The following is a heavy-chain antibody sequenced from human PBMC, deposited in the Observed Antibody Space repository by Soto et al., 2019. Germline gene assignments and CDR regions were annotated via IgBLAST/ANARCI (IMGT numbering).Heavy chain of an antibody. Sequence: PVGSLRLSCAASGFTFSSYAMSWVRQAPVKVLEWVSAISGSGGSTYYADSLKGRFTISRDNSKNTLYLQMNSLRAEETAVYYCAKAPRLPTPFDYWGQGTLVTVSS. CDR1: GFTFSSYA. CDR3: AKAPRLPTPFDY. J-gene: IGHJ4*02. CDR2: ISGSGGST. V-gene: IGHV3-23*01.